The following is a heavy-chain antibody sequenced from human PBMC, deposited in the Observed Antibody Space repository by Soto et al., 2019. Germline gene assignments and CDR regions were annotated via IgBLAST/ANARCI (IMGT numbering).Heavy chain of an antibody. V-gene: IGHV5-51*01. J-gene: IGHJ6*02. Sequence: GESLKISCKGSGYSFPSYWIGWVRQMPGKGLEWMGIIYPGDSDTRYSASFQGQVTISADKSISTAYLQWSSLKASDTAMYYCARLGQQLVRSYYYYGMDVWGQGTTVTVSS. CDR1: GYSFPSYW. CDR3: ARLGQQLVRSYYYYGMDV. CDR2: IYPGDSDT. D-gene: IGHD6-13*01.